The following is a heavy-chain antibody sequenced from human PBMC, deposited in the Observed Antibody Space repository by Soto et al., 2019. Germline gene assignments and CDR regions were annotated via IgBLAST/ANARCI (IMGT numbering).Heavy chain of an antibody. CDR1: GFSVSRYA. Sequence: EVQLLESGGGLVQPGGSLRLSCAASGFSVSRYAMMWVRQPPGKGQEWVAGMTGSGGDIRYADPVKGRFTISKDNSKNTLYLQMNSLSAEDTAIYYCAKDAVYGDGLWLAGNWGQGTLVTVSS. D-gene: IGHD2-21*02. CDR2: MTGSGGDI. V-gene: IGHV3-23*01. CDR3: AKDAVYGDGLWLAGN. J-gene: IGHJ4*02.